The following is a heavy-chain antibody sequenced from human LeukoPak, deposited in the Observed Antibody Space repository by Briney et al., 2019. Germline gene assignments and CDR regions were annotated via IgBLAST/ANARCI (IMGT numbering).Heavy chain of an antibody. CDR1: GGSINIYY. CDR3: ARGYYDSTGYYYPSFDY. D-gene: IGHD3-22*01. Sequence: SETLSLTCTVSGGSINIYYWNWIRQPAGKGLEWIGRMHSSGSTNYNPSFKSRVTMSVDTSINQFSLKLRSVTAADTAMYFCARGYYDSTGYYYPSFDYWGQGTLVTVSS. J-gene: IGHJ4*02. CDR2: MHSSGST. V-gene: IGHV4-4*07.